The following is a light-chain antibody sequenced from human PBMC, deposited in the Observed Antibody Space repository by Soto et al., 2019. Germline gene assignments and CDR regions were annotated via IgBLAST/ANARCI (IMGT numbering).Light chain of an antibody. Sequence: SVRIQPPAVSGCPGQSVASPCTGASSDVGSYDYVSWYQHHPGTVPKPMIYNVNTRPSGVPDGFSGSKSGNKASMTISGLRAEDVADYASTSYSALTTYVFG. J-gene: IGLJ1*01. CDR3: TSYSALTTYV. V-gene: IGLV2-11*01. CDR1: SSDVGSYDY. CDR2: NVN.